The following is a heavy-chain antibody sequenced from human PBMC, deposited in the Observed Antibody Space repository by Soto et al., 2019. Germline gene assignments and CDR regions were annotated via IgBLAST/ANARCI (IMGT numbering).Heavy chain of an antibody. Sequence: PSETLSLTCTVSGGSISSGGYYWSWIRQHPGKGLEWIGYIYYSGSTYYNPSLKSRVTISVDTSKNQFSLKLSSVTAADTAVYYCARGGGYENCYYYYGMDVWGQGTTVTVSS. V-gene: IGHV4-31*03. CDR3: ARGGGYENCYYYYGMDV. D-gene: IGHD5-12*01. CDR2: IYYSGST. J-gene: IGHJ6*02. CDR1: GGSISSGGYY.